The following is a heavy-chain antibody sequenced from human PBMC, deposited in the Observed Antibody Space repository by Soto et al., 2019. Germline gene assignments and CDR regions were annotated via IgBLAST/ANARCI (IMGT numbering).Heavy chain of an antibody. D-gene: IGHD5-12*01. J-gene: IGHJ5*02. CDR2: IIPILGIA. CDR3: ARYSGYHGGWFDP. V-gene: IGHV1-69*02. Sequence: QVQLVQSGAEVQKPGSSVKVSCKASGGTFSSYTISWVRQAPGQGLEWMGRIIPILGIATYAQKLQGRVTITADKSKSTADMELGSLRSGDTAVYYCARYSGYHGGWFDPWGQGNLVTVSS. CDR1: GGTFSSYT.